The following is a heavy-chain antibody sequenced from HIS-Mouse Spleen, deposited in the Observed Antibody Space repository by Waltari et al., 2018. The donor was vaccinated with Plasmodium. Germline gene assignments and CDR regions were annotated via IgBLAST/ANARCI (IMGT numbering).Heavy chain of an antibody. CDR3: ARDHNWNYDY. V-gene: IGHV3-21*01. Sequence: EVQLVESGGGLVKPGWSLRLSCAASGITLSSYSMNWVRQAPGKGLEWVSSISSSSSYKYYADSVKGRFTISRDNAKNSLYLQMNSLGAEDTAVYYCARDHNWNYDYWGQGTLVTVSS. CDR2: ISSSSSYK. CDR1: GITLSSYS. J-gene: IGHJ4*02. D-gene: IGHD1-7*01.